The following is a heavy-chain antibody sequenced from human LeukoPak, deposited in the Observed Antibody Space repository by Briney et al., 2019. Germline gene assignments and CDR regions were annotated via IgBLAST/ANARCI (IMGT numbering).Heavy chain of an antibody. J-gene: IGHJ4*02. CDR1: GVSISRGGYS. Sequence: ASETLSLTCAVSGVSISRGGYSWSWIRQPPGKGLEWIGYIYHSGSTNYNPSLKSRLTISVDTSNNQFSLRLSSVTAADTAVYYCAIRTVTTYSYWGQGTLVTVSS. CDR2: IYHSGST. CDR3: AIRTVTTYSY. V-gene: IGHV4-30-4*07. D-gene: IGHD4-17*01.